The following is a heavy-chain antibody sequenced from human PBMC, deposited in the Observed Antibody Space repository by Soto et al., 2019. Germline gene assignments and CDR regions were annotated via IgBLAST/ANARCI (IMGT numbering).Heavy chain of an antibody. CDR2: IYYSGST. D-gene: IGHD3-22*01. V-gene: IGHV4-39*01. CDR1: GGSISSSSYY. Sequence: SETLSLTCTVSGGSISSSSYYWGWIRQPPGKGLEWIGSIYYSGSTYYNPSLKSRVTISVDTSKNQFSLKLSSVTAADTAVYYCATHWYYDSSGYYGYWGQGTLVTVSS. CDR3: ATHWYYDSSGYYGY. J-gene: IGHJ4*02.